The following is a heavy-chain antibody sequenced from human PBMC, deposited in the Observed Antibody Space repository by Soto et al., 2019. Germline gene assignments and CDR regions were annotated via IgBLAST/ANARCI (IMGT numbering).Heavy chain of an antibody. V-gene: IGHV3-49*04. J-gene: IGHJ4*02. CDR1: GFTFNDYT. CDR2: IRGKAYGGTT. CDR3: TAGKVYPSLAFDY. Sequence: GGSLRLSCTASGFTFNDYTLSWVRQAPWKGLEWVAFIRGKAYGGTTEYAASVKGRFTISRDDSKSIAYLQMNSLKTEDTAVYYCTAGKVYPSLAFDYCGQGTLVTVSS. D-gene: IGHD2-2*01.